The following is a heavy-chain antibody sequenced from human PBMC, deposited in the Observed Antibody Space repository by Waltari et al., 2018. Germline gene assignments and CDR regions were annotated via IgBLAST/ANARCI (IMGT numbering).Heavy chain of an antibody. CDR3: ARDPIYDFWSGYSDY. J-gene: IGHJ4*02. D-gene: IGHD3-3*01. CDR2: IYYSGST. V-gene: IGHV4-39*07. CDR1: GGSISSSSYY. Sequence: QLQLQESGPGLVKPSETLSLTCTVSGGSISSSSYYWGWIRQPPGKGLEWIGSIYYSGSTYYNPSLKSRVTISVDTSKNQFFLKLSSVTAADTAVYYCARDPIYDFWSGYSDYWGQGTLVTVSS.